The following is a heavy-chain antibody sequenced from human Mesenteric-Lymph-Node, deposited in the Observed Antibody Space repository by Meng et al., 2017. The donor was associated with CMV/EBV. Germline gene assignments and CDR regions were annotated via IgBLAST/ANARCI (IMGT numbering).Heavy chain of an antibody. CDR3: ARCYDFWSGYYRGFDYYYGMDV. V-gene: IGHV3-48*04. D-gene: IGHD3-3*01. J-gene: IGHJ6*02. CDR1: GFTFSSYS. Sequence: GESLKISCAASGFTFSSYSMNWVRQAPGKGLEWVSYISSSSSTIYYADSVKGRFTISRDNAKNSLYLQMNSLRAEDTAVYYCARCYDFWSGYYRGFDYYYGMDVWGQGTTVTVSS. CDR2: ISSSSSTI.